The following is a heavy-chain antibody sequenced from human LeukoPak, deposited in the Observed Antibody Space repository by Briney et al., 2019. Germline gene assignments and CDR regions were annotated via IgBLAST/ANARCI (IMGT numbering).Heavy chain of an antibody. J-gene: IGHJ4*02. CDR3: ARDPLRITIFGVVGYYFDY. V-gene: IGHV4-38-2*02. CDR2: IYHSGST. CDR1: GYSISSGYY. Sequence: SETLSLTCTVSGYSISSGYYWGWIRQPPGKGLEWIGSIYHSGSTYYNPSLKSRVTISVDTSKNQFSLKLSSVTAADTAVYYCARDPLRITIFGVVGYYFDYWGQGTLVTVSS. D-gene: IGHD3-3*01.